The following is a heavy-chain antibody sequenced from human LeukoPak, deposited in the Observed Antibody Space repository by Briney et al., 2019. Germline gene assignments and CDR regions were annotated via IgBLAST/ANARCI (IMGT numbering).Heavy chain of an antibody. D-gene: IGHD5-12*01. Sequence: SETLSLTCIVSGASINIYTYYWGWIRQAPGKGLEWIGSVSYSGSPYYNLSLTSRATISVDTSRNQVSLKLTSVTAADTAVYYCARGPSGLRSPFNIWGQGTTVTVSS. CDR1: GASINIYTYY. V-gene: IGHV4-39*07. CDR3: ARGPSGLRSPFNI. J-gene: IGHJ3*02. CDR2: VSYSGSP.